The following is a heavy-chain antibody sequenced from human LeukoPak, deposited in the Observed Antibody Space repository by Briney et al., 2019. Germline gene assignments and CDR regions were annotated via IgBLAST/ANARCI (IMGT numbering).Heavy chain of an antibody. CDR2: IYHSGST. V-gene: IGHV4-4*02. J-gene: IGHJ4*02. CDR3: ARSLAAAGRDYGGNSAVY. Sequence: PSETLSLTCAVSGGSISSSNWWSWVRQPPGKGLEWIGEIYHSGSTNYNPSLKGRVTISVDKSKNQFSLKLSSVTAADTAVYYCARSLAAAGRDYGGNSAVYWGQGTLVTVSS. CDR1: GGSISSSNW. D-gene: IGHD4-23*01.